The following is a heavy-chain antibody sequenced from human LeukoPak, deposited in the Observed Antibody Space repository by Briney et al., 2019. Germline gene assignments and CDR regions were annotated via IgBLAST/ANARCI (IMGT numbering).Heavy chain of an antibody. CDR3: ARAGSYCGGDCYGALDY. V-gene: IGHV4-31*03. CDR2: IYYSGST. D-gene: IGHD2-21*02. Sequence: SETLSLTCTVSGGSISSGGYYWSWIRQHPGKGLEWIGYIYYSGSTYYNPSLKSRVTISVDTSKNQFSLKLSSVTAADTAVYYCARAGSYCGGDCYGALDYWGQGTLVTVSS. CDR1: GGSISSGGYY. J-gene: IGHJ4*02.